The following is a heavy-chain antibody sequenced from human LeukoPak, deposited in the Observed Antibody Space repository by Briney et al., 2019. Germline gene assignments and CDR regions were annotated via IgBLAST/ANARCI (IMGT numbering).Heavy chain of an antibody. J-gene: IGHJ3*02. Sequence: SETLSLTCAVYGGSFSGYYWSWIRQPPGKGLEWIGEINHSGSTNYNPSLKSRVTISVDTSKNQFSLKLSPVTAADTAVYYCARIAARRRDAFDIWGQGTMVTVSS. CDR3: ARIAARRRDAFDI. V-gene: IGHV4-34*01. D-gene: IGHD6-6*01. CDR1: GGSFSGYY. CDR2: INHSGST.